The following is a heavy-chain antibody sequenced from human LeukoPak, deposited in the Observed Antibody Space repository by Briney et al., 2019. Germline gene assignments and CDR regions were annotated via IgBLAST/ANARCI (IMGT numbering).Heavy chain of an antibody. Sequence: TGGSLRLSCAASGFTFSNYNMNWVRQAPGKGLEWVSYISTSSDTIHYADSVKGRFTTSRDNAKSSLYLQMNSLRAEDTAVYHCARLGYSSSRTPLDYWGQGTLVAVSS. CDR2: ISTSSDTI. V-gene: IGHV3-48*01. D-gene: IGHD6-13*01. J-gene: IGHJ4*02. CDR3: ARLGYSSSRTPLDY. CDR1: GFTFSNYN.